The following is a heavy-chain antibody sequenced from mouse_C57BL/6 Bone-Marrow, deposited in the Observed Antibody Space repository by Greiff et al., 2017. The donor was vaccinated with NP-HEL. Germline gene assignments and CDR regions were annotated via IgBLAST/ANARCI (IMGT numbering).Heavy chain of an antibody. J-gene: IGHJ3*01. CDR1: GYTFTSYW. CDR2: IDPSDSET. CDR3: ARNGYYYGSPLAY. Sequence: SGTVLARPGASVKMSCKTSGYTFTSYWMHWVKQRPIQGLEWIGNIDPSDSETHYNQKFKDKATLTVDKSSSTAYMQLSSLTSEDSAVYYCARNGYYYGSPLAYWGQGTLVTVSA. V-gene: IGHV1-52*01. D-gene: IGHD1-1*01.